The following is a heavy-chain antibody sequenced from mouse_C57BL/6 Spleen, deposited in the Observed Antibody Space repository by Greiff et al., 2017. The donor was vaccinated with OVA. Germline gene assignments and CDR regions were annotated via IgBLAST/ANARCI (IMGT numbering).Heavy chain of an antibody. Sequence: VQLVESGAELVKPGASVKMSCKASGYTFTTYPIEWMKQNHGKSLEWIGNFHPYNDDTKYNEKFKGKATLTVEKSSSTVYLELSRLTSDDSAVYYCARRGYGSSFYYFDYWGQGTTLTVSS. J-gene: IGHJ2*01. D-gene: IGHD1-1*01. V-gene: IGHV1-47*01. CDR3: ARRGYGSSFYYFDY. CDR1: GYTFTTYP. CDR2: FHPYNDDT.